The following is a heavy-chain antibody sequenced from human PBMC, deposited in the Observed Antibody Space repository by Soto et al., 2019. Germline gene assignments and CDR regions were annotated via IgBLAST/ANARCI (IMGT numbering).Heavy chain of an antibody. V-gene: IGHV1-8*01. CDR2: MNPNSGNT. Sequence: GASVKVSCKASGYTFTSYDINWVRQATGQGLEWMGWMNPNSGNTGYAQKFQGRVTMTRNTSISTAYMELSSLRSEDTAVYYCASENYDYVWGSYPTTNWFDPWGQGTLVTVSS. CDR1: GYTFTSYD. CDR3: ASENYDYVWGSYPTTNWFDP. J-gene: IGHJ5*02. D-gene: IGHD3-16*02.